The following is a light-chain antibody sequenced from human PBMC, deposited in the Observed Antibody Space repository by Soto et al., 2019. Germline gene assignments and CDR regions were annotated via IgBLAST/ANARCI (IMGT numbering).Light chain of an antibody. CDR1: SSDVDDYRY. J-gene: IGLJ1*01. Sequence: QSVLAQPRSVSGSPGRLLTISCTGTSSDVDDYRYVSWYQQYPGKAPKLVIYDGTKRPSGVPDRFSGSNSGNTASLTISGLQAEDEADYYCCSYVTTPEIFGTGTKVTV. CDR2: DGT. V-gene: IGLV2-11*01. CDR3: CSYVTTPEI.